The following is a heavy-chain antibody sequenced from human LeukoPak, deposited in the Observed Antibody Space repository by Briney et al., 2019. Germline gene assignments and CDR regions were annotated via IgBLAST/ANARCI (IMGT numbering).Heavy chain of an antibody. CDR1: GGSISSGGYY. V-gene: IGHV4-31*03. D-gene: IGHD3-10*01. J-gene: IGHJ4*02. CDR3: ARAIPLRFGEDPRVFDY. CDR2: IYYSGST. Sequence: SETLSLTCTVSGGSISSGGYYWNWIRQHPGKGLEWIGYIYYSGSTYYNPSLKSRVTISVDTSKNQISLKLSSVTAADTAVYYCARAIPLRFGEDPRVFDYWGQGTLVTVSS.